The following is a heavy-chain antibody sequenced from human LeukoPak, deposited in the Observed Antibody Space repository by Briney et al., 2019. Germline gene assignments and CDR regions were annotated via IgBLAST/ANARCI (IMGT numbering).Heavy chain of an antibody. Sequence: SETLSLTCTVSGGSISSYYWSWIRQPPGKGLEWIGYIYYSGSTNYNPSLKSRVTISVDTSKNQFSLKLSSVTAADTAVYYCARWPVSGDSSAFKYYFDYWGQGTLVTVSS. D-gene: IGHD3-22*01. CDR3: ARWPVSGDSSAFKYYFDY. CDR2: IYYSGST. J-gene: IGHJ4*02. V-gene: IGHV4-59*08. CDR1: GGSISSYY.